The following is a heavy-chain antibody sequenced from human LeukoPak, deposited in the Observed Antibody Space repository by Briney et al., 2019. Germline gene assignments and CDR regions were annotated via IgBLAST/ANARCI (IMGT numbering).Heavy chain of an antibody. CDR2: ISYDGSNK. V-gene: IGHV3-30*03. CDR1: GFTFSSYG. Sequence: QSGGSLRLSCAASGFTFSSYGMHWVRQAPGKGLGWVAVISYDGSNKYYADSVKGRFTISRDNSKNTVYLQMHSLKTEDTAVYYCARGGYYNILTGFRSRFLGFVYWGQGTLVTVSS. D-gene: IGHD3-9*01. J-gene: IGHJ4*02. CDR3: ARGGYYNILTGFRSRFLGFVY.